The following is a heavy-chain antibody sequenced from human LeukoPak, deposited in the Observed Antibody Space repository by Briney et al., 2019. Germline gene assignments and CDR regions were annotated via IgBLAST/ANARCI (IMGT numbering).Heavy chain of an antibody. Sequence: PSETLSLTCTVSGGSISSYYWSWIRQPPGKGLEWIGYIYYSGSTNYNPSLKSRVTISVDTSKNQFSLKLSSVTAADTAVYYCARQSERIMITFGGVEDYWGQGTLVTVSS. J-gene: IGHJ4*02. V-gene: IGHV4-59*12. CDR2: IYYSGST. D-gene: IGHD3-16*01. CDR3: ARQSERIMITFGGVEDY. CDR1: GGSISSYY.